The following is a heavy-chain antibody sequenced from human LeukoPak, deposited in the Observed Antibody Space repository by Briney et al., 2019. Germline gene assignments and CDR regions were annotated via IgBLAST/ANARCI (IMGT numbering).Heavy chain of an antibody. D-gene: IGHD4-17*01. J-gene: IGHJ6*02. CDR3: ARDNGDYFSAGYYYGMDV. CDR1: GFIIDDYD. CDR2: IKYNGDSA. V-gene: IGHV3-20*04. Sequence: GGSLRLPCAASGFIIDDYDMNWVRQIPGKGLEWVSRIKYNGDSAAYADSVEGRFTVSRDNAKSSLYLQMNSLRVEDTAVYYCARDNGDYFSAGYYYGMDVWGQGTTVTVSS.